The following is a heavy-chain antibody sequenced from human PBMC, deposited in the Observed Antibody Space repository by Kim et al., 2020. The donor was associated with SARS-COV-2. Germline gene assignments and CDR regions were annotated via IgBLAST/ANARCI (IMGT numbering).Heavy chain of an antibody. J-gene: IGHJ6*02. CDR3: ARRFANYGLDV. V-gene: IGHV4-34*01. Sequence: SETLSLTCAVYGDSFSIYYWSWIRQPPGKGLEYIGEINDRGSTNYNPSLKSRVTISVDTSKNQFSLKLSSVTAADTAVYYCARRFANYGLDVWGQGATVTVSS. D-gene: IGHD3-16*01. CDR2: INDRGST. CDR1: GDSFSIYY.